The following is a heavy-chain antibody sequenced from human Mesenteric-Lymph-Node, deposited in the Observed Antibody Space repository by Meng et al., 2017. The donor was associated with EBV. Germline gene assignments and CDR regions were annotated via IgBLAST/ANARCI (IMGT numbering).Heavy chain of an antibody. CDR2: IFTSGNI. Sequence: EVQLVESGGGLVKPGGSLILSCAASGFPFSSYSMNWVRQAPGKGLELVSSIFTSGNIYYADSVKGRFTISRDNAKNSLYLLMNNLRVEDTAVYYCTRALGDSTAYWGQGTLVTVS. V-gene: IGHV3-21*01. CDR1: GFPFSSYS. D-gene: IGHD3-16*01. J-gene: IGHJ4*02. CDR3: TRALGDSTAY.